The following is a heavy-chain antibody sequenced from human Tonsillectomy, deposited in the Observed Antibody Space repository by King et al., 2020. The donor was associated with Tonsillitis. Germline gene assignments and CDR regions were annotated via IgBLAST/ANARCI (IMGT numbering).Heavy chain of an antibody. V-gene: IGHV3-74*01. D-gene: IGHD3-9*01. J-gene: IGHJ6*03. CDR1: GFTFSSYW. CDR3: ARDVTSYDILTAYYIYYMDV. Sequence: QLVQSGGGLVQPGGSLRLSCAASGFTFSSYWMHWVRQAPGKGLVWVSRINSDGSSTSYADSVKGRFTISRDNAKNTLYLQMNSLRAEDTAVFYCARDVTSYDILTAYYIYYMDVWGKGTTVTVSS. CDR2: INSDGSST.